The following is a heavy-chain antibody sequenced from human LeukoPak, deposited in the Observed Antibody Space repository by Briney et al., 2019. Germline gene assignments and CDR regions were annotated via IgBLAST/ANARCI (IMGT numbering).Heavy chain of an antibody. CDR3: AKDPSSDF. V-gene: IGHV3-23*01. CDR1: GFTFSSYA. CDR2: ISGSGDNT. J-gene: IGHJ4*02. Sequence: GGSLRLSCAASGFTFSSYAMSRVRQAPGKGLEWVSGISGSGDNTYYADSVKGRFTISRDNSKNTLYLQMNSLRAEDTAVYYCAKDPSSDFWGQGTLVTVSS.